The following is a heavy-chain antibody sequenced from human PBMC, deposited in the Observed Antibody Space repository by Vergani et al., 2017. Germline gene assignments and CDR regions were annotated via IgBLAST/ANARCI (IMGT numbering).Heavy chain of an antibody. CDR3: ARDRNYDILTGYYTLNYYYYGMDV. V-gene: IGHV3-64*01. J-gene: IGHJ6*02. CDR2: ISSNGGST. CDR1: GFTFSSYA. D-gene: IGHD3-9*01. Sequence: EVQLVESGGGLVQPGGPLRLSCAASGFTFSSYAMHWVRQAPGKGLEYVSAISSNGGSTYYANSVKGRFTISRDNSKNTLYLQMGSLRAEDMAVYYCARDRNYDILTGYYTLNYYYYGMDVWGQGTTVTVSS.